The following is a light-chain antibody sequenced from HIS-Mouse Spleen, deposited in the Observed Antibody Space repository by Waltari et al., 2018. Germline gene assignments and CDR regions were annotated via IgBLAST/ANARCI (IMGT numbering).Light chain of an antibody. V-gene: IGLV2-14*03. CDR3: SSYTSSSTYV. CDR1: SSYVGGYNY. J-gene: IGLJ1*01. Sequence: QSALTQPASVSGSPGQSIPLSCTGTSSYVGGYNYVSWYQQHPGKAPKLMIYDVSNRPSGVSNRFSGSKSGNTAYLTISGLQAEDEADYYCSSYTSSSTYVFGTGTKVTVL. CDR2: DVS.